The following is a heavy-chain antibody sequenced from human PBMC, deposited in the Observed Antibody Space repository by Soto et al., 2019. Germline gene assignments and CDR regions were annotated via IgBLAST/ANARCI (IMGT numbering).Heavy chain of an antibody. V-gene: IGHV3-48*02. CDR1: GFTFSSYS. J-gene: IGHJ3*02. CDR3: ARDERAEHYDFWSGSQGTGAFDI. Sequence: PGGSLRLSCAASGFTFSSYSMNWVRQAPGKGLEWVSYISSSSSTIYYADSVKGRFTISRDNAKNSLYLQMNSLRDEDTAVYYCARDERAEHYDFWSGSQGTGAFDIWGQGTMVTVSS. CDR2: ISSSSSTI. D-gene: IGHD3-3*01.